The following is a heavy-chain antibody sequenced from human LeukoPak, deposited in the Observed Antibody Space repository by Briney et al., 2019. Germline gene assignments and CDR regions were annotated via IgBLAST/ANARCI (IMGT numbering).Heavy chain of an antibody. V-gene: IGHV1-18*01. CDR2: ISAYNGNT. D-gene: IGHD3-22*01. Sequence: ASVKVSCKASGYTFTSYGMSWVRQAPGQGLEWVGWISAYNGNTNYAQKLQGRVTMTTDTSTGTAYMELRSLRSDDTAVYYCARDIYYHDCSAYHYFDYWGQGTLVAVSS. CDR1: GYTFTSYG. CDR3: ARDIYYHDCSAYHYFDY. J-gene: IGHJ4*02.